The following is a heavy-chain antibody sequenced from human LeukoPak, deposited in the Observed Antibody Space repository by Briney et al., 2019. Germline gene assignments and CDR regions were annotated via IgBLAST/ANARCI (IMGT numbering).Heavy chain of an antibody. CDR1: GGSVSSGSYY. J-gene: IGHJ4*02. D-gene: IGHD5-18*01. V-gene: IGHV4-39*07. Sequence: PSETLSLTCTVSGGSVSSGSYYWSWIRQPPGKGLEWIGEINHSGSTNYNPSLKSRVTISVDTSKNQFSLKLSSVTAADTAVYYCARGYSYADYWGQGTLVTVSS. CDR2: INHSGST. CDR3: ARGYSYADY.